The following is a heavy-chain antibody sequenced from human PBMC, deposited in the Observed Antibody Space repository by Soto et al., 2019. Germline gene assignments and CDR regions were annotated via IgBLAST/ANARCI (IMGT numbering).Heavy chain of an antibody. D-gene: IGHD4-17*01. V-gene: IGHV4-30-4*01. J-gene: IGHJ2*01. Sequence: QVQLQESGPGLVKPSETLSLTCTVSGGSISGGVYYWSWIRQPPGKGLEWIGYIYDSGSTYYNPSLKSRVTISVDPSKNPFSLRLSSVTAADTAVYYCAREIIPLTTDWYFDLWGRGTLVTVSS. CDR1: GGSISGGVYY. CDR3: AREIIPLTTDWYFDL. CDR2: IYDSGST.